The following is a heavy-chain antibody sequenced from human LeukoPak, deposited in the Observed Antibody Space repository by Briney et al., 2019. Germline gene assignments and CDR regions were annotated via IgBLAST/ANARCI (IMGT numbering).Heavy chain of an antibody. CDR1: GFTFSSYA. Sequence: GGSLRLSCAASGFTFSSYAMHWVRQAPGKGLEWVAVISYDGSNKYYADSVKGRFTISRDNSKNTLYLQMNSLRAEDTAVYYCARAVAVVPAGLHYRGQGTLVTVSS. CDR3: ARAVAVVPAGLHY. D-gene: IGHD2-21*02. J-gene: IGHJ4*02. V-gene: IGHV3-30-3*01. CDR2: ISYDGSNK.